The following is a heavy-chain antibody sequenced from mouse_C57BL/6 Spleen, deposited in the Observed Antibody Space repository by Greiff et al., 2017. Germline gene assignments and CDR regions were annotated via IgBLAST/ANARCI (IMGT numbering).Heavy chain of an antibody. CDR1: GYTFTSYW. CDR3: ARLGDSSGSPYYAMDY. D-gene: IGHD3-2*02. Sequence: VQLQQPGAELVRPGSSVKLSCKASGYTFTSYWMDWVKQRPGQGLEWIGNIYPSDSETHYTQKFKDKATLTVDKSSSTAYMQLSSLTSEDSAVYYCARLGDSSGSPYYAMDYWGQGTSVTVSS. V-gene: IGHV1-61*01. J-gene: IGHJ4*01. CDR2: IYPSDSET.